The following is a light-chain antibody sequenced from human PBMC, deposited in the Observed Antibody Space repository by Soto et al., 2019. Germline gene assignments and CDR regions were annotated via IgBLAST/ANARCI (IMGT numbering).Light chain of an antibody. J-gene: IGLJ1*01. Sequence: QSALTQPASVSGSPGQSITISCTGTGSDVGGYDYVSWYQQHPGKAPKLMIFEVTNRPSGVSNRFSGSKSGNTASLTISGLRAEDEADYYCSSFRRTSTLPYVFGTGTKLTVL. V-gene: IGLV2-14*01. CDR1: GSDVGGYDY. CDR2: EVT. CDR3: SSFRRTSTLPYV.